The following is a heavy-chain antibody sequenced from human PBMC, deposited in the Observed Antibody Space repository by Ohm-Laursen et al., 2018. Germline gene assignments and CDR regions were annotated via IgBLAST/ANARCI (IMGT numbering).Heavy chain of an antibody. CDR2: INHSGST. D-gene: IGHD2-8*01. CDR3: AGAPNLYYFDY. CDR1: GGSFSGYY. J-gene: IGHJ4*02. V-gene: IGHV4-34*01. Sequence: SDTLSLTCAVYGGSFSGYYWSWIRQPPGKGLEWIGEINHSGSTNYNPSLKSRVTISVDTSKNQFSLQLRFVTAADTAVYHCAGAPNLYYFDYWGQGTLVTVSS.